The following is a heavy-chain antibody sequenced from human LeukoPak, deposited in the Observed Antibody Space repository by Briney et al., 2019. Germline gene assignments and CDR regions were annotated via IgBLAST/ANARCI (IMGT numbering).Heavy chain of an antibody. Sequence: PGGSLRLSCAASGFTFSSYAMIWVRQAPGEAREWVSGISGRGVPTYYACSVKGRFTISRDNPNNTLYLHMSSLRAGDTAVYYCAKDRSPFSHYYFYYRMDVWGQGTTVTVSS. CDR2: ISGRGVPT. CDR1: GFTFSSYA. V-gene: IGHV3-23*01. J-gene: IGHJ6*02. CDR3: AKDRSPFSHYYFYYRMDV.